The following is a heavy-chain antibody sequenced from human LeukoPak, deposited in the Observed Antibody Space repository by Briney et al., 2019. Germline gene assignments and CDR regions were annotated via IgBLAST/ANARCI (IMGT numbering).Heavy chain of an antibody. J-gene: IGHJ4*02. D-gene: IGHD2-15*01. Sequence: GGSLRLSCAASGFTFSSYWMSWVRQAPGKGLEWVANIKQDGSEKYYVDSVKGRFTISRDNAKNSLYLQMNSLRAEDTAVYYCARENRLSDIVVVVAALGDFDYWGQGTLVTVSS. CDR3: ARENRLSDIVVVVAALGDFDY. CDR2: IKQDGSEK. CDR1: GFTFSSYW. V-gene: IGHV3-7*01.